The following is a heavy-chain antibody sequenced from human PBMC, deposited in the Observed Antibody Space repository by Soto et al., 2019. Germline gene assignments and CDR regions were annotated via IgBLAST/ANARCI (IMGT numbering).Heavy chain of an antibody. CDR2: MLYSGLT. V-gene: IGHV4-39*01. CDR1: GYSVSSSDYY. J-gene: IGHJ6*02. Sequence: SETLSLTCSVSGYSVSSSDYYWAWIRQPPGKGLEWIGSMLYSGLTYYNPSLKSRVTLSVGTSKNQFSVRLNSVTASDTAVYYCAPLSVSLSGPYGIHVWGQGTTVTVSS. D-gene: IGHD2-15*01. CDR3: APLSVSLSGPYGIHV.